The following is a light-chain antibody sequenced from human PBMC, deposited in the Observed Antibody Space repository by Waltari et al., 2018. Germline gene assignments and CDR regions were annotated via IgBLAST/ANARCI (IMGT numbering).Light chain of an antibody. CDR1: SSNIGAGYD. V-gene: IGLV1-40*01. CDR3: QSYDSSLSGVI. CDR2: GNH. Sequence: QSVLTQPPSVSGAPGQRITISCTGTSSNIGAGYDVHWYLQLPGTAPKLPILGNHNRPSGVPDRFSASRSDTSASLAITGLQAEDEADYYCQSYDSSLSGVIFGGGTKLTVL. J-gene: IGLJ2*01.